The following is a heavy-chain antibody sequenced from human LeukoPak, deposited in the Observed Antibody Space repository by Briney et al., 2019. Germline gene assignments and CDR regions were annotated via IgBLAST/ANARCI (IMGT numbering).Heavy chain of an antibody. V-gene: IGHV3-30*03. CDR2: ISYDGSNK. CDR1: GLTFSSYG. Sequence: GGSLRLSCAASGLTFSSYGMHWVRQAPGKGLEWVAVISYDGSNKYYADSVKGRFTISRDNSKNTLYLQMNSLRAEDTAVYYCAVDYDSSGSLDYWGQGTLVTVSS. J-gene: IGHJ4*02. CDR3: AVDYDSSGSLDY. D-gene: IGHD3-22*01.